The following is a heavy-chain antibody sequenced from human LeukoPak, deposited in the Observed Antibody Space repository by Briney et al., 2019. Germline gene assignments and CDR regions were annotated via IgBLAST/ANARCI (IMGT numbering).Heavy chain of an antibody. CDR3: ARGTGRAAAGTRAFDI. CDR2: IYYSGST. V-gene: IGHV4-31*03. CDR1: GGSISSGGYY. Sequence: PSETLSLTCTVSGGSISSGGYYWSWIRQHPGKGLEWIGYIYYSGSTYYNPSLKSRVTISVDTSKNQFSLKLSSVTAADTAVYYCARGTGRAAAGTRAFDIWGQGTMVTASS. J-gene: IGHJ3*02. D-gene: IGHD6-13*01.